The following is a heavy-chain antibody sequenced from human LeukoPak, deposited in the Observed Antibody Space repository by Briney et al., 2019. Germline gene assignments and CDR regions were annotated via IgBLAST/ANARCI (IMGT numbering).Heavy chain of an antibody. CDR2: IYYSGST. Sequence: SETLSLTCTVSGGSISSYYWSWIRQPPGKGLEWIGYIYYSGSTNHNPSLKSRVTISVDTSKNQFSLKLSSVTAADTAVYYCARVDGAAYSSGDEYYYYYYGMDVWGQGTTVTVSS. J-gene: IGHJ6*02. CDR3: ARVDGAAYSSGDEYYYYYYGMDV. D-gene: IGHD6-19*01. CDR1: GGSISSYY. V-gene: IGHV4-59*01.